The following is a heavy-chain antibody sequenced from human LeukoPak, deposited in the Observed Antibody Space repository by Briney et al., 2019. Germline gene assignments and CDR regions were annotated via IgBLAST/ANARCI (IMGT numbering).Heavy chain of an antibody. CDR1: GFTFSSYA. Sequence: GGSLRLSCAASGFTFSSYAMHWVRQAPGKRLEWVAVISYDGSNKYYADSVKGRFTISRDNSKNTLYLQMNSLRAEDTAVYYCARGAGTDYYYYMDVWGKGTTVTISS. V-gene: IGHV3-30*14. CDR2: ISYDGSNK. D-gene: IGHD1-7*01. J-gene: IGHJ6*03. CDR3: ARGAGTDYYYYMDV.